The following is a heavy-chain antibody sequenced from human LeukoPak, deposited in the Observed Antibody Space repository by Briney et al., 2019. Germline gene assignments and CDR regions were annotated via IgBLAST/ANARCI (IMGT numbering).Heavy chain of an antibody. V-gene: IGHV1-69*05. CDR3: ARVYRDILTGYYTDY. D-gene: IGHD3-9*01. Sequence: SVKVSCKASGGTFSSYAISWVRQAPGQGLEWMGRIIPIFGTANYAQEFQGRVTITTDESTSTAYMELSSLRSEDTAVYYCARVYRDILTGYYTDYWGQGTLVTVSS. J-gene: IGHJ4*02. CDR1: GGTFSSYA. CDR2: IIPIFGTA.